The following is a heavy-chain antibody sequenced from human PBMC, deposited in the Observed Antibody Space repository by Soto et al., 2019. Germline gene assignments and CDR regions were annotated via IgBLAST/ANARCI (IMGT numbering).Heavy chain of an antibody. J-gene: IGHJ5*02. V-gene: IGHV4-31*03. Sequence: QVQLQESGPGLVKPSQTLSLTCTVSGGSISSGGYYWSWIRQHPGKGLEWIGYIYYSGSTYYNPSLKSRVTIXVXTXKTQFSLKLSSVTAADTAVYYWARTSYDSSGTAADPWGQGTLVTVSS. CDR1: GGSISSGGYY. CDR3: ARTSYDSSGTAADP. D-gene: IGHD3-22*01. CDR2: IYYSGST.